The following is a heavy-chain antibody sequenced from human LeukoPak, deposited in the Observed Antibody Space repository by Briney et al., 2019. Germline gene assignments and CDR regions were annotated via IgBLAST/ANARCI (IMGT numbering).Heavy chain of an antibody. CDR2: INTNTGNP. V-gene: IGHV7-4-1*02. J-gene: IGHJ4*02. CDR3: ARQGPGYCGSTRCYGVGH. Sequence: ASVTVSCKASGYTFTSYAMNWVRQAPGQGLEWMGWINTNTGNPTYAQGFTGRFVFSLDTSVSTAYLQISSLKVEDTAVYYCARQGPGYCGSTRCYGVGHWGQGTLVTVSS. CDR1: GYTFTSYA. D-gene: IGHD2-2*01.